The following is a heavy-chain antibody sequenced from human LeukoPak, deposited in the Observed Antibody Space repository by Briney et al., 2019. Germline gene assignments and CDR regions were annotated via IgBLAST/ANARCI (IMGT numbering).Heavy chain of an antibody. V-gene: IGHV4-39*07. CDR3: ARGLTYYDFWSGPRASRSSYYYYMDV. CDR1: GGSISSSSYY. CDR2: IYYSGST. D-gene: IGHD3-3*01. Sequence: SETLSLTCTVSGGSISSSSYYWGWIRQPPGKGLEWIGSIYYSGSTYYNPSLKSRVTISVDTSKNQFSLKLSSVTAADTAVYYCARGLTYYDFWSGPRASRSSYYYYMDVWGKGTTVTVSS. J-gene: IGHJ6*03.